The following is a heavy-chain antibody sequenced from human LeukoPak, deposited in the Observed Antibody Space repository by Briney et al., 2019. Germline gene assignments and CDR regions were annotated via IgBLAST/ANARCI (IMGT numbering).Heavy chain of an antibody. CDR2: IYCSGGT. J-gene: IGHJ4*02. V-gene: IGHV4-59*01. D-gene: IGHD1-1*01. CDR3: ALERRGYFDY. CDR1: GGSISSYY. Sequence: PSETLSLTCTVSGGSISSYYWSWIRQPPGKGLEWIGYIYCSGGTNYNPSLKSRVTISVDTSKNQFSLKLSSVTAADTAVYYCALERRGYFDYWGQGTLVTVSS.